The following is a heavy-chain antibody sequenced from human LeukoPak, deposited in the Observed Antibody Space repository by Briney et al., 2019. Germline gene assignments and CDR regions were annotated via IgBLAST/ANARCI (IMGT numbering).Heavy chain of an antibody. CDR2: ISWNSGSI. D-gene: IGHD3-16*01. CDR1: GFTFDDYA. CDR3: AKGGQAIADAFDI. V-gene: IGHV3-9*01. J-gene: IGHJ3*02. Sequence: PGGSLRLSCAASGFTFDDYAMHWVRQAPGKGLERVSGISWNSGSIGYADSVKGRFTISRDNAKNSLYLQMNSLRAEDTALYYCAKGGQAIADAFDIWGQGTMVTVSS.